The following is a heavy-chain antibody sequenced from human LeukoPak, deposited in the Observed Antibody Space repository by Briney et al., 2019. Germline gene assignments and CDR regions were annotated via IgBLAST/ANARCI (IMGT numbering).Heavy chain of an antibody. Sequence: PGGSLRLSCAASGFTFSDCWMSWVRQAPGKGLEWVSVIYSGGSTYYADSVKGRFTISRDNSKNTLYLQMNSLRAEDTAVYYCARADCGGDCYSLDYWGQGTLVTVSS. CDR1: GFTFSDCW. CDR3: ARADCGGDCYSLDY. CDR2: IYSGGST. V-gene: IGHV3-53*01. J-gene: IGHJ4*02. D-gene: IGHD2-21*02.